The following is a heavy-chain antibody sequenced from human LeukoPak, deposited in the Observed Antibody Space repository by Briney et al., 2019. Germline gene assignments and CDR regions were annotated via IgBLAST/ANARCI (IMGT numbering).Heavy chain of an antibody. CDR1: GFTFSNYG. CDR2: ISSSGGTI. D-gene: IGHD4-17*01. J-gene: IGHJ4*02. Sequence: GGSLRLSCAASGFTFSNYGMNWVRQAPGKGLEWVSYISSSGGTIHYADSVKGRFSISRDNVENSLYLQMNSLRAEDTAVYYCVRPTGYWGQGTLVTVSS. V-gene: IGHV3-48*03. CDR3: VRPTGY.